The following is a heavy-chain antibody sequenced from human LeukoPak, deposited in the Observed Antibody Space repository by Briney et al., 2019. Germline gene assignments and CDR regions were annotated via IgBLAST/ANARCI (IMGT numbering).Heavy chain of an antibody. Sequence: ASVKVSCTASGYTFTVYYMHWVRQAPGQGLEWMGWINPNSGGTNYAQKFQGRVTMTRDTSISTAYMELSRLRSDDTAVYYCARDYFNEYAGYFDYWGQGTLVTVSS. V-gene: IGHV1-2*02. J-gene: IGHJ4*02. CDR1: GYTFTVYY. CDR3: ARDYFNEYAGYFDY. CDR2: INPNSGGT. D-gene: IGHD2/OR15-2a*01.